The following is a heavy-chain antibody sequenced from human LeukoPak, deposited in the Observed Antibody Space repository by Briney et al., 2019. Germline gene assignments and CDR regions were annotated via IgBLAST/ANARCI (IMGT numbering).Heavy chain of an antibody. Sequence: PGGSLRLSCAASGFTFSSYWMHWVRQAPGKGLVWVSRINSDGSSTSYADSAKGRFTISRDNAKNTLYLQMNSLSAEDRAVYYCARGYSYGYRIDYWGQGTLVTVSS. CDR2: INSDGSST. V-gene: IGHV3-74*01. D-gene: IGHD5-18*01. CDR3: ARGYSYGYRIDY. CDR1: GFTFSSYW. J-gene: IGHJ4*02.